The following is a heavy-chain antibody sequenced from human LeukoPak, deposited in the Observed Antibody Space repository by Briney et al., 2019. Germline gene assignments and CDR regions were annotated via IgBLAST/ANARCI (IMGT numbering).Heavy chain of an antibody. Sequence: SETLSLTCTVSGDSITNGSHYWGWIRQPPGKGLEWIGSIYYSGIISSTPSLKSRVTMSVDTSKNQFSLRLSSVTATDTAVYYCARSSDYCSNGSCFSRYFDYWGQGAPVSVPS. CDR1: GDSITNGSHY. D-gene: IGHD2-15*01. J-gene: IGHJ4*02. V-gene: IGHV4-39*01. CDR2: IYYSGII. CDR3: ARSSDYCSNGSCFSRYFDY.